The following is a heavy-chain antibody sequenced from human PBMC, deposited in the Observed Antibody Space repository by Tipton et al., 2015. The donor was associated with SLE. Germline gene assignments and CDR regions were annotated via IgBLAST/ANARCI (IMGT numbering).Heavy chain of an antibody. Sequence: TLSLTCTVSGDSISSDAYYWSWIRQHPGKGLEWIGYIYYSGSTYYNPSLRSRVTISVDTSKNQFSLNLSSVTAADTAVYYCARAFGAHDAFDIWGQGTMVTVSS. CDR1: GDSISSDAYY. CDR3: ARAFGAHDAFDI. V-gene: IGHV4-31*03. D-gene: IGHD3-10*01. J-gene: IGHJ3*02. CDR2: IYYSGST.